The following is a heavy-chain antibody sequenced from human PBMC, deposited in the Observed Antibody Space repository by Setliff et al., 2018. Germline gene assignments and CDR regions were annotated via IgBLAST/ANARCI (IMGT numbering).Heavy chain of an antibody. CDR1: GGSISSGSYY. Sequence: PSETLSLTCTVSGGSISSGSYYWSWIRQPAGKGLEWIGHIYTSGSTNSNPSLKSRVTISVDTSKNQFSLKLSSVTAADTAVYYCARGRYDYVWGSYHLWDYWGQGTLVTVSS. CDR3: ARGRYDYVWGSYHLWDY. J-gene: IGHJ4*02. V-gene: IGHV4-61*09. D-gene: IGHD3-16*02. CDR2: IYTSGST.